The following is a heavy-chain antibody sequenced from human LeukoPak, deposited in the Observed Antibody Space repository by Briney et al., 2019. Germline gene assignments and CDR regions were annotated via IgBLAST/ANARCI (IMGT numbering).Heavy chain of an antibody. V-gene: IGHV3-21*01. J-gene: IGHJ4*02. CDR2: ISSSSSYI. CDR1: GFTFSSYS. Sequence: GGSLRLSCAASGFTFSSYSMNWVRQAPGKGLEWVSSISSSSSYIYYADSVKGRFTISRDNAKNSLYLQMNSLRAEDTAVYYCARGSVAAAGEFWNYWGQGTLVTVSS. CDR3: ARGSVAAAGEFWNY. D-gene: IGHD6-13*01.